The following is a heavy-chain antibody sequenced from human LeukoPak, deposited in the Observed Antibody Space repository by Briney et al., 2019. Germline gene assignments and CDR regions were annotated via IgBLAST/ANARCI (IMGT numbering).Heavy chain of an antibody. CDR2: ISSSSSYI. D-gene: IGHD6-6*01. Sequence: PGGPLRLSCAASGFTLSSYSMNWVRQAPGKGLEWVSSISSSSSYIYYADSVKGRFTISRDNAKNSLYLQMNSLRAEDTAVYYCARVDSSSPDYWGQGTLVTVSS. CDR3: ARVDSSSPDY. V-gene: IGHV3-21*01. J-gene: IGHJ4*02. CDR1: GFTLSSYS.